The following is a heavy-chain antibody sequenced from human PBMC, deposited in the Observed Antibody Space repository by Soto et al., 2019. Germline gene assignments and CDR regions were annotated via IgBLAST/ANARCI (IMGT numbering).Heavy chain of an antibody. CDR2: ISWNSGSI. J-gene: IGHJ3*02. D-gene: IGHD3-22*01. CDR1: GFTFDDYA. Sequence: SLRLSCAASGFTFDDYAMRWVRQAPGKGLEWVSGISWNSGSIGYADSVKGRFTISRDNAKNSLYLQMNSLRAEDTALYYCAKDSVGQWLPYNAFDIWGQGTMVTVSS. CDR3: AKDSVGQWLPYNAFDI. V-gene: IGHV3-9*01.